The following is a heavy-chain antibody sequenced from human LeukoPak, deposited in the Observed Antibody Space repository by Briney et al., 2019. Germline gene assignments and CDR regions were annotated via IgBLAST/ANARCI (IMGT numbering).Heavy chain of an antibody. CDR3: ARGGWYLDY. CDR1: GDSISSGGYY. J-gene: IGHJ4*02. CDR2: IYYSGST. Sequence: SETLSLTCTVSGDSISSGGYYWSWIRQPPGKGLEWIGYIYYSGSTNYNPSLKSRVTISVDTSKNQFSLKLSSVTAADTAVYYCARGGWYLDYWGQGTLVTVSS. V-gene: IGHV4-61*08. D-gene: IGHD6-19*01.